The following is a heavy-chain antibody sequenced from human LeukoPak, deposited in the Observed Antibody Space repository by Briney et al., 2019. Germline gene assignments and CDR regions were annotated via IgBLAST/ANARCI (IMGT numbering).Heavy chain of an antibody. D-gene: IGHD2-21*01. CDR3: AKLYSDSLGLRY. Sequence: PSETLSFTCTVSGGSISSSSYYWGWIRQPPGKGLGWIGYIDYAGNTNYNPSLKSRANMSVDRYKKQFSLYLRSLNAADTAIYYCAKLYSDSLGLRYWGQGILVTVSS. J-gene: IGHJ4*02. V-gene: IGHV4-61*05. CDR2: IDYAGNT. CDR1: GGSISSSSYY.